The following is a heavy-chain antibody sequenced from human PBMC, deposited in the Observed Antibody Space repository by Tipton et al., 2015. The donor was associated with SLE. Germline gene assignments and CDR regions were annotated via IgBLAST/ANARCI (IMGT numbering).Heavy chain of an antibody. D-gene: IGHD5-12*01. CDR1: GGSFSGYY. CDR2: INHSGST. Sequence: TLSLTCAVYGGSFSGYYWSWIRQPPGKGLEWIGEINHSGSTNYNPSLKSRVTISVDTSKNQFSLKLSSVTAADTAVYYCARAEVATTKPLHFDSWGQGTLVTVSS. V-gene: IGHV4-34*01. CDR3: ARAEVATTKPLHFDS. J-gene: IGHJ4*02.